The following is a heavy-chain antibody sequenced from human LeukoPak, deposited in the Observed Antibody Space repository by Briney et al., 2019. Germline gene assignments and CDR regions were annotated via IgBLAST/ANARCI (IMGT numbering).Heavy chain of an antibody. D-gene: IGHD3-22*01. J-gene: IGHJ4*02. CDR3: ARDYYYDSSGYYYFDY. Sequence: GGSLRLSCAASGFTFSSYWMNWVRQAPGKGLVWVSLINADGSTTNYEDSVKGRFTISRDNAKNTLYLQMNSLRAEDTAVYYCARDYYYDSSGYYYFDYWGQGTLVTVSS. V-gene: IGHV3-74*01. CDR1: GFTFSSYW. CDR2: INADGSTT.